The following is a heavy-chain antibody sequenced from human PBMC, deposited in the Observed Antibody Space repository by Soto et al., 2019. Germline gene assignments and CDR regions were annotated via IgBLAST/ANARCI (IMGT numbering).Heavy chain of an antibody. D-gene: IGHD4-17*01. Sequence: NPSETLSLTCAVYGGSFSGYYWSWIRQPPGKGLEWIGEINHSGSTNYNPSLKSRVTISVDTSKNQFSLKLSSVTAADTAVYYCARGIYGDYGYYYYYGMDVWGQGTTVTVSS. CDR2: INHSGST. V-gene: IGHV4-34*01. J-gene: IGHJ6*02. CDR3: ARGIYGDYGYYYYYGMDV. CDR1: GGSFSGYY.